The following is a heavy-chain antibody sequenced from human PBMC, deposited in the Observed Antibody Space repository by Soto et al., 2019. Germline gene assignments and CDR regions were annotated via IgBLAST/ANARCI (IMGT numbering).Heavy chain of an antibody. CDR1: GGSISSGGYY. CDR2: IYYSGST. CDR3: AREEIWGSYYHAIDY. D-gene: IGHD3-16*01. J-gene: IGHJ4*02. V-gene: IGHV4-31*03. Sequence: PSETLSLTCTVSGGSISSGGYYWSWIRQHPGKGLEWIGYIYYSGSTYYNPSLKSRVTISVDTSKNQFSLKLSSVTAADTAVYYCAREEIWGSYYHAIDYWGQGTLVTVS.